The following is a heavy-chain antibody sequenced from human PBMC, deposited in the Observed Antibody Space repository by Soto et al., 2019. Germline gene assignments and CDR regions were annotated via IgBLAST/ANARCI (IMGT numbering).Heavy chain of an antibody. J-gene: IGHJ3*02. CDR2: IDWDDDK. V-gene: IGHV2-70*01. Sequence: SGPTLVNPTQTLTLTCTFSGFSLSTSGMCVSWIRQPPGKALEWLALIDWDDDKYYSTSLKTRLTISKDTSKNQVVLTMTNMDPVDTATYYCARSPCIAVAEVGAFDTWGQGTMVTVSS. D-gene: IGHD6-19*01. CDR1: GFSLSTSGMC. CDR3: ARSPCIAVAEVGAFDT.